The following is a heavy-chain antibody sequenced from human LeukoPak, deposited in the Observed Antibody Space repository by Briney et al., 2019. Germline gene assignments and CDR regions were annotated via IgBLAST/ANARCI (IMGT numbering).Heavy chain of an antibody. Sequence: SETLSLTCTVSGGSISSGDYYWSWIRQPPGKGLEWIGYIYYSGSTYYNPSLKSRVTISVDTSKNQFSLKLSSVTAADTAVYYCARDHNWNYYYYGMDVWGQGTTVTVSS. D-gene: IGHD1-20*01. V-gene: IGHV4-30-4*01. CDR2: IYYSGST. CDR3: ARDHNWNYYYYGMDV. CDR1: GGSISSGDYY. J-gene: IGHJ6*02.